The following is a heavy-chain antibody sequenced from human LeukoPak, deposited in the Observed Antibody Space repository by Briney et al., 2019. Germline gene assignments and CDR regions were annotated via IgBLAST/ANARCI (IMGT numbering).Heavy chain of an antibody. CDR3: ARVAAAGLFQPIDY. CDR2: INPNTGGT. Sequence: ASVKVSCKASGYTFSGYYIHWVRQAPGQGLEWMGWINPNTGGTKYAQKFQDRVTMTRDTSISTAYMELSRLRSDDTAVYYCARVAAAGLFQPIDYWGQGTLVTVSS. CDR1: GYTFSGYY. D-gene: IGHD6-13*01. V-gene: IGHV1-2*02. J-gene: IGHJ4*02.